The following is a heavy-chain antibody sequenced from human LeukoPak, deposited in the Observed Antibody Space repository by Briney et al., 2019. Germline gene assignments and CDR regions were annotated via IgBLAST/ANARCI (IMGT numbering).Heavy chain of an antibody. CDR3: AKRPNTHWGYFDY. Sequence: LPGGSLRLSCAASGFTFSSYGMHWVRQAPGKGLEWVAVIWYDGSNKYYADSVKGRFTISRDNSKNTLYLQMNSLRAEDTAVYYCAKRPNTHWGYFDYWGQGTLVTVSS. V-gene: IGHV3-30*02. CDR2: IWYDGSNK. J-gene: IGHJ4*02. D-gene: IGHD7-27*01. CDR1: GFTFSSYG.